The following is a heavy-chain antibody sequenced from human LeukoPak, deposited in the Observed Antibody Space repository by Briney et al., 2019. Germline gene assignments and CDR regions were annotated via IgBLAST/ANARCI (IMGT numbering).Heavy chain of an antibody. D-gene: IGHD2-2*01. J-gene: IGHJ4*02. CDR3: ARGSQIVVAPAAQARPGPSGVDY. V-gene: IGHV3-21*01. Sequence: GGSLRLSCAASGFTFSSYSLNWVRQAPGKGLEWVSSISSGSSYIYNADVVQGRFTISRDNAKNSLYLQMNSLRAEDTAVYYCARGSQIVVAPAAQARPGPSGVDYWGQGTLVTVSS. CDR1: GFTFSSYS. CDR2: ISSGSSYI.